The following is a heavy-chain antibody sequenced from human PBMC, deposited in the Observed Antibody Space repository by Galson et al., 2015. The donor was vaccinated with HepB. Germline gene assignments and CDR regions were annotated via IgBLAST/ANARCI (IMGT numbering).Heavy chain of an antibody. V-gene: IGHV1-69*02. J-gene: IGHJ1*01. CDR2: IIPILGIA. CDR1: GGTFSSYT. D-gene: IGHD6-13*01. Sequence: SVKVSCKASGGTFSSYTISWVRQAPGQGLEWMGRIIPILGIANYAQKFQGRVTITADKSTSTAYMELSSLRSEDTAVYYCARVEAVYNAEYFQHWGQGTLVTVSS. CDR3: ARVEAVYNAEYFQH.